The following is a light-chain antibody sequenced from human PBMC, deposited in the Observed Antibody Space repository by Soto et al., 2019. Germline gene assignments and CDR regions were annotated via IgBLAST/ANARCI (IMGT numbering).Light chain of an antibody. CDR1: SSNIGSNY. J-gene: IGLJ1*01. CDR2: RNN. Sequence: QSVLTQPPSVSGTPGQRGTISCSGSSSNIGSNYVYWYQQLPGTAPKLLIYRNNQRPSGVPDRCSGSKSGTSASLAIRGLRSEDEADYYCAAWDDSLSGNYVFGTGTKVTVL. CDR3: AAWDDSLSGNYV. V-gene: IGLV1-47*01.